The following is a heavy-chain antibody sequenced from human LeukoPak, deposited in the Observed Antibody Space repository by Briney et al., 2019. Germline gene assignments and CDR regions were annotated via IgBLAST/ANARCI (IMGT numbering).Heavy chain of an antibody. J-gene: IGHJ4*02. CDR2: ISGSGGST. V-gene: IGHV3-23*01. CDR1: GFTLSSYA. Sequence: GGSLRLSCAASGFTLSSYAMSWVRQAPGRGLEWVSAISGSGGSTYYADSVKGRFTISRDNSKNTLYLQMNSLRAEDTAVYYCAKPLYTYYYGSGSYGYWGQGTLVTVSS. CDR3: AKPLYTYYYGSGSYGY. D-gene: IGHD3-10*01.